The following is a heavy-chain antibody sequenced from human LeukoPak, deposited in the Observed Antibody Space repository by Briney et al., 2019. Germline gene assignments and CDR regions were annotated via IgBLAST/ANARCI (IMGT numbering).Heavy chain of an antibody. CDR1: GASISSYY. CDR2: IYYSGST. CDR3: ARGKRYYYDSSGYYYGY. D-gene: IGHD3-22*01. J-gene: IGHJ4*02. Sequence: SETLSLTCTVSGASISSYYWSWIRQSPGKGLEWIGYIYYSGSTNYNPSLKSRVTISVDTSKNQFSLKLSSVTAADTAVYYCARGKRYYYDSSGYYYGYWGQGTLVTVSS. V-gene: IGHV4-59*12.